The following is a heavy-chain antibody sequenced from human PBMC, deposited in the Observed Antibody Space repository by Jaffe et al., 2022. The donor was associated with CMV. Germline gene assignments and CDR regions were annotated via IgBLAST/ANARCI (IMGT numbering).Heavy chain of an antibody. D-gene: IGHD6-19*01. J-gene: IGHJ4*02. Sequence: QVQLVESGGGVVPPGRSLRLSCAASGFTFSSYGMHWVRQAPGKGLEWVAVISYDGGYKYYADSVTGRFTLSRDNSKNTLYLQMNSLRAEDTAVYSCAKEGLIAVTGFFDYWGQGTLVTVSS. CDR2: ISYDGGYK. V-gene: IGHV3-30*18. CDR3: AKEGLIAVTGFFDY. CDR1: GFTFSSYG.